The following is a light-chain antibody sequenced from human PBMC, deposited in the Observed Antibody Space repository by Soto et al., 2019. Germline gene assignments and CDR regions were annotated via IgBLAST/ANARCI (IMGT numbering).Light chain of an antibody. CDR1: QSVSSN. J-gene: IGKJ1*01. CDR3: QQYNNGTPWT. Sequence: EIVMTQSPATLSVSPGERATLSCRASQSVSSNLAWYQQKPGQAPRLLIYGASTRATGIPARFSGSGSGTEFTLTISSLQSEDFAVYYCQQYNNGTPWTFGQGTKVDIK. CDR2: GAS. V-gene: IGKV3-15*01.